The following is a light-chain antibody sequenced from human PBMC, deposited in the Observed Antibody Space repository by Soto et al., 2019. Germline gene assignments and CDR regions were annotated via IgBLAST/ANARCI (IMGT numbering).Light chain of an antibody. CDR2: DVS. J-gene: IGLJ1*01. CDR1: TSDVGDYND. Sequence: QSSLTQPRSVSGSPGRSVTISCTGTTSDVGDYNDVSWYQQHPGKAPKLMIYDVSKRPSGVPDRFSGSKSGNPASLTISGLQAEDEADYYCCSYAGTYTLVFGTGTKVTVL. CDR3: CSYAGTYTLV. V-gene: IGLV2-11*01.